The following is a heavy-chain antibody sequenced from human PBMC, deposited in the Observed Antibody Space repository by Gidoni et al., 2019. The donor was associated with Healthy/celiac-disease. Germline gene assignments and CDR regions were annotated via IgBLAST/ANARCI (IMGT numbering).Heavy chain of an antibody. J-gene: IGHJ4*02. D-gene: IGHD1-26*01. CDR1: GFTVSSNY. CDR3: ARGGGQGKYYFDY. CDR2: IYSVGST. Sequence: EAQLVESGGGLVQPGGSLRLSCAASGFTVSSNYMRWVRQAQGKGLEWVSVIYSVGSTYYADSVKGRFTISRHNSKNTLYLQMNSLRAEETAVYYCARGGGQGKYYFDYWGQGTLVTVSS. V-gene: IGHV3-53*04.